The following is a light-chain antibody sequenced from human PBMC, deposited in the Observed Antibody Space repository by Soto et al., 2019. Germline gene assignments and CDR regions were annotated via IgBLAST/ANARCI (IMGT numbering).Light chain of an antibody. V-gene: IGKV3-20*01. J-gene: IGKJ2*01. CDR1: QTINSRD. CDR2: GAS. CDR3: QQYDT. Sequence: EIVLTQSPGTLSLSPGERATLSCRASQTINSRDFAWYQQRPGQAPMLLLYGASSRATGIPDRFTGSGSGTAFTLTISRLEPEAFAVYYCQQYDTFGQGTKLEI.